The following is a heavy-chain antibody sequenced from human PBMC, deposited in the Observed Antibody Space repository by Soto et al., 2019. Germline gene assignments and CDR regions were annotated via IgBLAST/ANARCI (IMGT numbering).Heavy chain of an antibody. Sequence: SETLSLTCTVSGGSISSGGYYWSWIRQHPGKGLEWIGYIYYSGSTYYNPSLKSRVTISVDTSKNQFSLKLSSVTAADTAVYYCAASGGGCRGFKYYGMDVWGQGTKVTVSS. D-gene: IGHD2-15*01. J-gene: IGHJ6*02. CDR1: GGSISSGGYY. CDR3: AASGGGCRGFKYYGMDV. CDR2: IYYSGST. V-gene: IGHV4-31*03.